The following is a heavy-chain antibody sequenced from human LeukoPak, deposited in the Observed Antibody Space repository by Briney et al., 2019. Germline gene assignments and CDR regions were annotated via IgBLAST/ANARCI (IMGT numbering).Heavy chain of an antibody. D-gene: IGHD4/OR15-4a*01. Sequence: SETLSLTCAVYGGSFSGYYWSWIRQPPGKGLEWIGEINHSGSTNYNPSLKSRVTMSVDTSKNQFSLKLSSVTAADTAVYYCARARYGATTLDYWGQGTLVTVSS. V-gene: IGHV4-34*01. CDR1: GGSFSGYY. CDR3: ARARYGATTLDY. J-gene: IGHJ4*02. CDR2: INHSGST.